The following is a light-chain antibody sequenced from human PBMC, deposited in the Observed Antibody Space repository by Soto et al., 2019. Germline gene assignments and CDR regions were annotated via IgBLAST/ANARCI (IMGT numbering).Light chain of an antibody. CDR3: QQRSNWPPNT. CDR2: DAS. CDR1: QSVSSY. Sequence: EIVLTQSPATLSLSPGERATLSCRASQSVSSYLAWYQQKPGQAPRLLIYDASNRATGIPARFSGSGSGTDFTLTIRSLEPEDFAVYYCQQRSNWPPNTFGQGTTLEIK. J-gene: IGKJ2*01. V-gene: IGKV3-11*01.